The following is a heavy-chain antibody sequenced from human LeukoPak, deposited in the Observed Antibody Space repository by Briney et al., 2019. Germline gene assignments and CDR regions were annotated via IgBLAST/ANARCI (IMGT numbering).Heavy chain of an antibody. CDR2: IWYDGSNK. V-gene: IGHV3-33*01. CDR1: GFTFSSYG. Sequence: GGSLRLSCAASGFTFSSYGMHWVRQAPGKGLEWVAVIWYDGSNKYYAGSVKGRLTISRDNSKNTLDLQMNSLRVEDTAVYYCARMSASYLDYWGQGTLVSVSS. CDR3: ARMSASYLDY. D-gene: IGHD3-3*01. J-gene: IGHJ4*02.